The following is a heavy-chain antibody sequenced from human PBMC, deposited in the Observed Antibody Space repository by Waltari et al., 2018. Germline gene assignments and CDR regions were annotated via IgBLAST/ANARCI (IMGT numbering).Heavy chain of an antibody. CDR3: ARLGIDFWSVWFFDY. D-gene: IGHD3-3*01. Sequence: QLQLQESGPGLVKPSETLSLTCPVSGGSISSSSYYWGWIRQPPGKGLEWIGSIYYSGSTYYNPSLKRRVTISVDTSKNQFSLKLSSVTAADTAVYYCARLGIDFWSVWFFDYWGQGTLVTVSS. CDR2: IYYSGST. J-gene: IGHJ4*02. CDR1: GGSISSSSYY. V-gene: IGHV4-39*01.